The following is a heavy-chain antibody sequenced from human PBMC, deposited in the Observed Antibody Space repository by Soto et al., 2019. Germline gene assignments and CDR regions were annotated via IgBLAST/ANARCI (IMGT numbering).Heavy chain of an antibody. CDR3: AGDARTYYYDSSGYYCWFDP. CDR1: GYTFTSYG. CDR2: ISASDGST. D-gene: IGHD3-22*01. Sequence: ASVKVSCKASGYTFTSYGISRVRQAPGQGLEWMGRISASDGSTSYAQKFHGRVTITSDTSTITVYMELSSLRSEDTAVYYCAGDARTYYYDSSGYYCWFDPWGQGTLVTVSS. J-gene: IGHJ5*02. V-gene: IGHV1-18*01.